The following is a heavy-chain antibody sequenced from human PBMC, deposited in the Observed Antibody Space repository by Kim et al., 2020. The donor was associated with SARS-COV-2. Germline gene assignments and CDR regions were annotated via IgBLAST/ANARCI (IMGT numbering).Heavy chain of an antibody. V-gene: IGHV3-33*01. J-gene: IGHJ4*02. CDR3: ARDKGKMATPPDY. Sequence: YADSVKGRFTISRDNSKNTLYLQMNSLRAEDTAVYYCARDKGKMATPPDYWGQGTLVTVSS. D-gene: IGHD5-12*01.